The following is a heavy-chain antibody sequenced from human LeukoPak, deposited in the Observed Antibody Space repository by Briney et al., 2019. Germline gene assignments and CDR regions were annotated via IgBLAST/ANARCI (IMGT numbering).Heavy chain of an antibody. Sequence: GGSLRLSCAASRFTFSSYTLHWVRRAPGKGLEWVAFIRYDGNDKYYGDSAKDRFTISRDNSKNTLYLQMNSLTTDDTGVYYCAKDSQLDVGSDYYYYFYMDVWGRGTTVTVSS. CDR2: IRYDGNDK. CDR1: RFTFSSYT. V-gene: IGHV3-30*02. D-gene: IGHD1-1*01. J-gene: IGHJ6*03. CDR3: AKDSQLDVGSDYYYYFYMDV.